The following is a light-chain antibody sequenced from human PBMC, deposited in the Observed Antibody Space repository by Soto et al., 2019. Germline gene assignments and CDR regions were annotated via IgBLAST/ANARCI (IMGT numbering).Light chain of an antibody. CDR3: TSHGGGSTYL. J-gene: IGLJ1*01. V-gene: IGLV2-8*01. CDR1: SSDVGAYNF. Sequence: QSVLTQPPSASGSPGQSVTISCTGTSSDVGAYNFVSWYQQHPGKSPKLLIHEVSRRPSGVPDRFSASKSGNTATLTVSGLQAEDEADYYCTSHGGGSTYLFGSGTKVTVL. CDR2: EVS.